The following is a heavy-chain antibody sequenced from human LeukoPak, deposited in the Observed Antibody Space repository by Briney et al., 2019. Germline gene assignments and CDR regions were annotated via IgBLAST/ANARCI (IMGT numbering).Heavy chain of an antibody. CDR3: ARDWGVATTDYYYGMDV. J-gene: IGHJ6*02. CDR2: INSDGSTT. CDR1: GFTFSGYW. Sequence: GGSLRLSCAASGFTFSGYWMHWVRQAPGKGLVWVSRINSDGSTTHYAGSVKGRFTISRDNAKNTLYLQMNSLRAEDTAVYYCARDWGVATTDYYYGMDVWGQGTTVTVSS. V-gene: IGHV3-74*01. D-gene: IGHD1-26*01.